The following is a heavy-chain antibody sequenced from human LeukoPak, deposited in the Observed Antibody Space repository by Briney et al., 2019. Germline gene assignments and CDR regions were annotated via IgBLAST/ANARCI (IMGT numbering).Heavy chain of an antibody. CDR2: IIPIFGTA. CDR3: ARDQGYRYGYGDFDY. D-gene: IGHD5-18*01. J-gene: IGHJ4*02. CDR1: GGTFRSYA. Sequence: SVKVPCKASGGTFRSYAISWVRQASGQGLEWMGGIIPIFGTANYAQKFQGRVTITADESTSTAYMELSSLRSEDTAVYYCARDQGYRYGYGDFDYWGQGTLVTVSS. V-gene: IGHV1-69*13.